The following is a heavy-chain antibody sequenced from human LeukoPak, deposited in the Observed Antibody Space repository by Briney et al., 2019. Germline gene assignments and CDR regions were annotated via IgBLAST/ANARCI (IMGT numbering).Heavy chain of an antibody. Sequence: ASVRVSCTASGYTFTNYAMHWVRQAPGQRLEWMGWSNAGNGNTKYSQKFQGRVTITRDTSASTAYMELSSLRSEDTAVYYCARDPLDYGSGSLFDYWGQGTLVTVSS. CDR1: GYTFTNYA. CDR3: ARDPLDYGSGSLFDY. CDR2: SNAGNGNT. V-gene: IGHV1-3*01. J-gene: IGHJ4*02. D-gene: IGHD3-10*01.